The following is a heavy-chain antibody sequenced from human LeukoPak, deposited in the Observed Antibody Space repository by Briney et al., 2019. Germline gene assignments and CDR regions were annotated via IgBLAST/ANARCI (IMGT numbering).Heavy chain of an antibody. Sequence: SETLSLSCTVSGASTSHFYWNWIRQPPGKGLEWIGYIHNSGSSKHSPSLKSRVTISIDTSKNQFSLQLTSVTAADTAIYYCARSAEWLRNAFDIWGQGIIVSVSS. D-gene: IGHD5-12*01. V-gene: IGHV4-59*01. CDR1: GASTSHFY. CDR3: ARSAEWLRNAFDI. J-gene: IGHJ3*02. CDR2: IHNSGSS.